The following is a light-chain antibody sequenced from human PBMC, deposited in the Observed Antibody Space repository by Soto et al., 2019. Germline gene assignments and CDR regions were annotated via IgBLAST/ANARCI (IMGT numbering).Light chain of an antibody. CDR2: EDY. J-gene: IGLJ1*01. Sequence: SYELTQPSSVSVSPGQTASITCSGDKLGDKFACWYQQKPGQSPVLVIYEDYKRPSGIPERFSGSNSGNTATLTISDTQAMDEADYYCQAWDINTAVFGTGTKLTVL. V-gene: IGLV3-1*01. CDR3: QAWDINTAV. CDR1: KLGDKF.